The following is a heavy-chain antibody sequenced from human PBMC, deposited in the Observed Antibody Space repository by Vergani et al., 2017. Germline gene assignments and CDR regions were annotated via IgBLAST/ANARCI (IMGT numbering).Heavy chain of an antibody. CDR2: ISSSGSTI. CDR3: AGGKLWLGGGGYYGDFDY. J-gene: IGHJ4*02. D-gene: IGHD3-22*01. CDR1: GFTFSSYE. V-gene: IGHV3-48*03. Sequence: EVQLVESGGGLVKPGGSLRLSCAASGFTFSSYEMNWVRQAPGKGLEWVSYISSSGSTIYYADSVKGRFTISRDNAKNSLYLQMNSLRAEDTAVYYCAGGKLWLGGGGYYGDFDYWGQGTLVTVSS.